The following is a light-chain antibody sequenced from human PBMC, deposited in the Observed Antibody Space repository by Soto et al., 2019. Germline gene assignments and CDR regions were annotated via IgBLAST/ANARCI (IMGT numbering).Light chain of an antibody. V-gene: IGKV3-11*01. CDR2: DTS. CDR3: QQRASWVT. Sequence: EIVLTQSPATLSLSPGERATMSCRASQSVTKYLNWYQHKTGQAPRLLIYDTSYRATGVPGRFSGSGSGKDFTLTISSLEPEDCAVYYCQQRASWVTFGGGTKGDIK. J-gene: IGKJ4*01. CDR1: QSVTKY.